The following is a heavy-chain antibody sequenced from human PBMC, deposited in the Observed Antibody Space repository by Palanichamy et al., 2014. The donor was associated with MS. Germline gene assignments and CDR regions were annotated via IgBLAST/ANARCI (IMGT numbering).Heavy chain of an antibody. D-gene: IGHD4-17*01. CDR2: IWSDGSLK. V-gene: IGHV3-33*08. CDR1: GFTFNNHA. CDR3: ARELTTVTGEMDY. Sequence: QVQLVESGGGVVQPGTSLRVSCAASGFTFNNHAMHWVRQAPGKGLEWVAMIWSDGSLKFYADSVKGRFTISRDNSMNTLDLQMSSLRAEDTAVYYCARELTTVTGEMDYWGQGALVTVSS. J-gene: IGHJ4*02.